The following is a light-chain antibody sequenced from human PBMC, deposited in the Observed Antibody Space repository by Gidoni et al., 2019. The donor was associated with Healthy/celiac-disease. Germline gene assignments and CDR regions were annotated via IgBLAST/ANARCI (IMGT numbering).Light chain of an antibody. CDR1: QSVNSN. Sequence: SLSCRASQSVNSNLAWYQQKPGQAPRLLIYGASTRATGIPARFSGSGSGTEFTLTISSLQSEDFAIYYCQQYNNRLITFGEGTRLEIK. CDR2: GAS. V-gene: IGKV3-15*01. J-gene: IGKJ5*01. CDR3: QQYNNRLIT.